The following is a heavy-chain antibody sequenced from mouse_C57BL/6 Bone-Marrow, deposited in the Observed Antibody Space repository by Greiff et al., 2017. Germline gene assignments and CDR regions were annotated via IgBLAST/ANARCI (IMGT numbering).Heavy chain of an antibody. CDR1: GYAFTNYL. Sequence: VQLKQSGAELVRPGTSVKVSCKASGYAFTNYLIEWVKQRPGQGLEWIGVINPGSGGTNYNEKFKGKATLTADKSSSTAYMQLSSLTSEDSAVYFCARGGGNFYFDYWGQGTTLTVSS. CDR2: INPGSGGT. V-gene: IGHV1-54*01. CDR3: ARGGGNFYFDY. D-gene: IGHD2-1*01. J-gene: IGHJ2*01.